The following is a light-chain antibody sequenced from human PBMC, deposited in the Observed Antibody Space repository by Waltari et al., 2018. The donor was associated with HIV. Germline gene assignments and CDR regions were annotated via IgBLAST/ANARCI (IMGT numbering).Light chain of an antibody. V-gene: IGKV2-40*01. CDR1: QSLFDSENGNTY. CDR3: VQRIEPPFT. CDR2: TVS. Sequence: VLTQIPLSLAVTPGEPASMSCNSSQSLFDSENGNTYLDWYLQKPGQSPQLLIYTVSYRASGVPERFSGSGSGTHFTLTISRVETEDVGTYYCVQRIEPPFTFGGGTKVEIK. J-gene: IGKJ4*01.